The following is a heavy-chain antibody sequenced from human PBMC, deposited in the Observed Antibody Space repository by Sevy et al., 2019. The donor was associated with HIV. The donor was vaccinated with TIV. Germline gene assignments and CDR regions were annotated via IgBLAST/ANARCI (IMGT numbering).Heavy chain of an antibody. J-gene: IGHJ3*02. CDR1: GFTFSSYW. V-gene: IGHV3-7*01. Sequence: GGSLRLSCAASGFTFSSYWMSWVRQAPGKGLEWVANIKQDGSEKYYVDSVKGRFTISRDNAKNSLYLQMNGLRAEDTAVYYCARAIGEGSYDYVWGSYRHDAFDIWGQGTMVTVSS. CDR2: IKQDGSEK. CDR3: ARAIGEGSYDYVWGSYRHDAFDI. D-gene: IGHD3-16*02.